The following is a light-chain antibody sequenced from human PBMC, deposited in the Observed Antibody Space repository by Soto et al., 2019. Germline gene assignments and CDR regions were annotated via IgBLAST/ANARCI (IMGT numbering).Light chain of an antibody. Sequence: DIPMTQSPSTLSASVGDRVTITCRASQSISSWLAWYQQKPGKAPKLLIYDASSLESGVPSRFNGSGSGTEFTLTISSLQPDDFATYYCQQYNSYLFTFGPGTKVDIK. CDR3: QQYNSYLFT. CDR1: QSISSW. V-gene: IGKV1-5*01. J-gene: IGKJ3*01. CDR2: DAS.